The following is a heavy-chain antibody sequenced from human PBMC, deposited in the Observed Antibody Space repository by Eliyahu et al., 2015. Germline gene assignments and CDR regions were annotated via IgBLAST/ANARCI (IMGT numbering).Heavy chain of an antibody. V-gene: IGHV3-74*01. CDR3: ARVEGGDYEGY. J-gene: IGHJ4*02. D-gene: IGHD4-17*01. CDR2: IKSDGSSI. Sequence: EVQLVESGGGLVQPGGSVRISCVASGFTFGTYWMHWVRQAPGKGLAWVGRIKSDGSSISYADSVKGRFTISRDNAKNTLYLQMNSLRVEDTAVYYCARVEGGDYEGYWGQGTLVTVSS. CDR1: GFTFGTYW.